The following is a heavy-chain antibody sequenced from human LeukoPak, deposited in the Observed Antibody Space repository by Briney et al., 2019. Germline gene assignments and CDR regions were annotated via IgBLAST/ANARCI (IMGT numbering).Heavy chain of an antibody. V-gene: IGHV1-46*01. CDR2: INPSGGST. Sequence: GASVKVSCKASGYTFTNHYMHWVRQAPEQGLEWMGIINPSGGSTSYAQKFQGRVTMTRDTSTSTVYMELSSLRSEDTAVYFCARVDAEGSGVKYFDYWGQGTLVTVSS. J-gene: IGHJ4*02. CDR1: GYTFTNHY. D-gene: IGHD3-10*01. CDR3: ARVDAEGSGVKYFDY.